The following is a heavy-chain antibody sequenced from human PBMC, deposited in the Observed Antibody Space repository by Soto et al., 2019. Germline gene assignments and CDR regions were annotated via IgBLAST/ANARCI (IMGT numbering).Heavy chain of an antibody. D-gene: IGHD5-12*01. CDR2: ISGSGDIT. CDR1: GFTCSSYA. Sequence: EVHLLESGGGLAQPGGSLRLSCVGSGFTCSSYAISWVRQATGKGLEWVVGISGSGDITYSADSVRGRFTISRDNSKNTLYLPMDSLRVEDTAVYYCAKWPSTYLPGYAPFDLWGQGTRVTVSS. V-gene: IGHV3-23*01. J-gene: IGHJ4*02. CDR3: AKWPSTYLPGYAPFDL.